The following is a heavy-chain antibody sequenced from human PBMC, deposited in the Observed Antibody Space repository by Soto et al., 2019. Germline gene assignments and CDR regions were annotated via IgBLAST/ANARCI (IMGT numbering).Heavy chain of an antibody. Sequence: ASVKVSCQASGYTFTGYYMHWVRQAPGQGLEWMGWINPNSGGTNYAQKFQGRVTMTRDTSISTAYMELSRLRSDDTAVYYCARGLGYCSSTSCRSFDYWGQGTLGTVSS. V-gene: IGHV1-2*02. J-gene: IGHJ4*02. D-gene: IGHD2-2*01. CDR3: ARGLGYCSSTSCRSFDY. CDR1: GYTFTGYY. CDR2: INPNSGGT.